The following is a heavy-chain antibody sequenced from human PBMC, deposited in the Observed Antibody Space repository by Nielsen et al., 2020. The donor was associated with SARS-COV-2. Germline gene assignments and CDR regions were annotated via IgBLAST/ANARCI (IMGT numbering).Heavy chain of an antibody. J-gene: IGHJ4*02. V-gene: IGHV1-46*01. D-gene: IGHD4-17*01. CDR1: GYTFTSYY. CDR2: INLSGGST. Sequence: ASVKVSCKASGYTFTSYYMHWVRQAPGQGLEWMGIINLSGGSTSYAQKFQGRVTMTRDTSTSTVYMELSSLRSEDTAVYYCATGYITTVTTIWGQGTLVTVSS. CDR3: ATGYITTVTTI.